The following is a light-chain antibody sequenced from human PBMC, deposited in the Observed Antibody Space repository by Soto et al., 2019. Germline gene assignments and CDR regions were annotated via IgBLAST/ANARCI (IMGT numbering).Light chain of an antibody. CDR1: QSDSSSY. CDR3: QQYGSSRWT. Sequence: EIVFTQSPGTLSLSPGERATLSCRASQSDSSSYLAWYQQKPGQAPRLLIYGASSRATGIPDRFSGSGSGTDFTLTISRLEPEDLAVYYCQQYGSSRWTFGQGTK. V-gene: IGKV3-20*01. J-gene: IGKJ1*01. CDR2: GAS.